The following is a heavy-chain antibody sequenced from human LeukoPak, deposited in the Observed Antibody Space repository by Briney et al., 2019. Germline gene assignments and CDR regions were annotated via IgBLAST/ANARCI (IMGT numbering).Heavy chain of an antibody. CDR2: IYYGGSA. J-gene: IGHJ4*02. V-gene: IGHV4-59*01. CDR3: ARVYYDSSGYYFDLRYYFDY. D-gene: IGHD3-22*01. Sequence: SETLSLTCTVSGGSISSYYWSWIRQSPGKGLEWIGYIYYGGSANYNPSLKSRVTILIDTSRNQFSLGLSSVTAADTAVYYCARVYYDSSGYYFDLRYYFDYWGQGTLVTVSS. CDR1: GGSISSYY.